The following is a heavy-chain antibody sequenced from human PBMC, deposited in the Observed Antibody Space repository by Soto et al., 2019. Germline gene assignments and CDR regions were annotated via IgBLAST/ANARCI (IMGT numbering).Heavy chain of an antibody. V-gene: IGHV1-69*13. Sequence: SVKVSCKASGGTFSSYAISWVRQAPGQGLEWMGGIIPIFGTANYAQKFQGRVTITADESTSTAYMELSSLRSEDTAVYYCARGGWYQLPSIGPLYYGMDVWGQGTTVTVSS. CDR3: ARGGWYQLPSIGPLYYGMDV. CDR1: GGTFSSYA. CDR2: IIPIFGTA. D-gene: IGHD2-2*01. J-gene: IGHJ6*02.